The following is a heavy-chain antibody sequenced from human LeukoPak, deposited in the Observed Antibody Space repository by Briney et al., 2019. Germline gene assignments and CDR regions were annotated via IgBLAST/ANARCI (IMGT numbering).Heavy chain of an antibody. V-gene: IGHV3-33*01. J-gene: IGHJ4*02. CDR3: ARGPGAAAGAFDY. CDR2: VWYDGNNK. CDR1: GFTFRSYD. Sequence: GGPLRLSCAASGFTFRSYDMHWVRQAPGKGLEWVAIVWYDGNNKYYADSVKGRFTVSRDNSKDTVSLQLNSLRAEDTAVYYCARGPGAAAGAFDYWGQGTLVTVPS. D-gene: IGHD6-13*01.